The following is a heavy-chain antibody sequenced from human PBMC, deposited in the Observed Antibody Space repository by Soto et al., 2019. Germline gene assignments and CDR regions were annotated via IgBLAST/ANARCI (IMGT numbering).Heavy chain of an antibody. D-gene: IGHD3-3*01. J-gene: IGHJ6*02. Sequence: GGSLRLSCAASGFTVSSNYMSWVRQAPGKGLEWVSVIYSGCSTYYADSVKGRFTISRVNAKNTLYLQMNSLSADDTAVYYCARDSDDCWSGPNYSYYGMDVWGQGTTVTVSS. V-gene: IGHV3-66*01. CDR3: ARDSDDCWSGPNYSYYGMDV. CDR1: GFTVSSNY. CDR2: IYSGCST.